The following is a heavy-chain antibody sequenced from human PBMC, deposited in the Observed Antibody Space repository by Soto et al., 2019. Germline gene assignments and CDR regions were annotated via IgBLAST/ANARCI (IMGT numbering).Heavy chain of an antibody. D-gene: IGHD3-10*01. V-gene: IGHV4-31*03. J-gene: IGHJ6*02. Sequence: PSETLSLTCTVSGGSISSGGYYWSWTRQHPGKGLEWIGHIYYSGSTYYNPSLKSRVTISVDTSKNQFSLKLSSVTAADTAVYYCARVNYGSGSYRYYYYGMDVWGQGTKVTVSS. CDR3: ARVNYGSGSYRYYYYGMDV. CDR1: GGSISSGGYY. CDR2: IYYSGST.